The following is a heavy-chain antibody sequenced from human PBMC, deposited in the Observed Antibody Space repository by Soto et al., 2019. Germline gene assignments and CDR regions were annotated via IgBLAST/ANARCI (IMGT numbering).Heavy chain of an antibody. Sequence: SETLSLTCSVSGASVTSPEHYWTWIRQSPGKGLEWIGYIYYGGSTVYNPSLKGRSTVSLDTSKNQFSLNLTSVTAADTAVYFCARWRYCVSGDCFPNWFDPWGQGTLVTVSS. D-gene: IGHD2-21*02. CDR1: GASVTSPEHY. CDR2: IYYGGST. J-gene: IGHJ5*02. CDR3: ARWRYCVSGDCFPNWFDP. V-gene: IGHV4-30-4*01.